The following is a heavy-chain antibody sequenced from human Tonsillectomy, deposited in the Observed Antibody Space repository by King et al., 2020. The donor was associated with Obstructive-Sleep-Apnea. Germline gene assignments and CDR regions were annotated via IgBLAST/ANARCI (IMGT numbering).Heavy chain of an antibody. D-gene: IGHD1-26*01. CDR1: GGSISSYY. CDR2: IYYSGST. V-gene: IGHV4-59*01. CDR3: ARGGGSPPFDY. J-gene: IGHJ4*02. Sequence: VQLQESGPGLVKPSETLSLTCTVSGGSISSYYWSWIRQLPGKGLEWIGYIYYSGSTNYNPSLKSRVTISVDTSKNQFSLRLSSVTAADTAVFYCARGGGSPPFDYWGQGTLVTVSS.